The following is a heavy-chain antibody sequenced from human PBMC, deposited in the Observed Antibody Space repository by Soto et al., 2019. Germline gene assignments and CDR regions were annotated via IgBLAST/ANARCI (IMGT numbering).Heavy chain of an antibody. D-gene: IGHD4-17*01. CDR2: IVVGSGNT. J-gene: IGHJ6*01. Sequence: QMQLVQSGPEVKKPGTSVKVSCKASGFTFTSSAMQWVRQARGQRLEGIGWIVVGSGNTNYAQKFQARVTITRDMSTSTAYVELSRLRSEYTAVYYGAAEGPVTTGMDVWGQGATVTFSS. CDR1: GFTFTSSA. CDR3: AAEGPVTTGMDV. V-gene: IGHV1-58*02.